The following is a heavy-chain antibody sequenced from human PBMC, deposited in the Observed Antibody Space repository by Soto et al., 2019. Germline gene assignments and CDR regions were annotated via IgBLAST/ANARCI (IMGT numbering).Heavy chain of an antibody. D-gene: IGHD4-17*01. CDR1: GGSISSYY. Sequence: SETLSLTCTVSGGSISSYYWSWIRQPPGKGLEWIGEINHSGSTNYNPSLKSRVTISVDTSKNQFSLKLSSVTAADTAVYYCARHVNGGATGRYYYYYYGMDVWGQGTTVTVSS. CDR3: ARHVNGGATGRYYYYYYGMDV. J-gene: IGHJ6*02. V-gene: IGHV4-34*01. CDR2: INHSGST.